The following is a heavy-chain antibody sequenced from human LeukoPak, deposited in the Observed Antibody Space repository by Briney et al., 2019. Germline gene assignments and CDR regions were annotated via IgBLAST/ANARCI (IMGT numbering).Heavy chain of an antibody. CDR1: GFSFSNYG. CDR3: AKGGTYRDYLDY. D-gene: IGHD3-16*01. V-gene: IGHV3-30*18. CDR2: ISYDGSNK. J-gene: IGHJ4*02. Sequence: PGGSLRLSCAASGFSFSNYGIHWVRQAPGKGLEWVTVISYDGSNKYYADSVKGRFTISRDNSKNTLYLQMNSLRAEDTAVYYCAKGGTYRDYLDYWGQGTLVTVSS.